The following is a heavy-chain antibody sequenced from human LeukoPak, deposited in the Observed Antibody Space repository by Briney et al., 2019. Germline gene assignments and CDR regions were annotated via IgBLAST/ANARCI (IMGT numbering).Heavy chain of an antibody. D-gene: IGHD3-9*01. J-gene: IGHJ3*02. Sequence: GGSLRLSCAASRFIFSSYIMNSVRQAPGKGLEWVSSICSSSNYIYYPDSVKGRFTISRDNAKNSLYLQMNSLRAEDTAVYYCAREGSDILTGYPYGFDIWGQGTMVTVSS. CDR2: ICSSSNYI. CDR1: RFIFSSYI. CDR3: AREGSDILTGYPYGFDI. V-gene: IGHV3-21*01.